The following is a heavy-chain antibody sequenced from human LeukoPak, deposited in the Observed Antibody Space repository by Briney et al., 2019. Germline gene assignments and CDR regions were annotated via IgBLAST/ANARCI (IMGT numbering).Heavy chain of an antibody. Sequence: PGGSLRLSRAASGFTFSSYAMSWVRQAPGKGLEWVSVISGSGGSTYYADSVKGRFTISRDNSKNTLYLQLNSLRAEDTAVYYCASRKVGAKAFDIWGQGTMVTVSS. CDR2: ISGSGGST. J-gene: IGHJ3*02. CDR1: GFTFSSYA. V-gene: IGHV3-23*01. D-gene: IGHD1-26*01. CDR3: ASRKVGAKAFDI.